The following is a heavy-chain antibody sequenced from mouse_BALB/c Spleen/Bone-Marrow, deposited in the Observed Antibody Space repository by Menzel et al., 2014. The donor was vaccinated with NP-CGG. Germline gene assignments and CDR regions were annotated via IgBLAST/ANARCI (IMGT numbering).Heavy chain of an antibody. CDR1: GYTFTSYY. CDR2: INPSNGDT. Sequence: VQLQQPGAELVKPGASVKLSCKASGYTFTSYYMYWVKQRPGQGLEWIGEINPSNGDTNFNEKFKSKATLTVDKSSSTAYMQLSSLTSEDSAVYYCTREGDSPFAYWGQGTLVTVSA. V-gene: IGHV1S81*02. J-gene: IGHJ3*01. D-gene: IGHD2-13*01. CDR3: TREGDSPFAY.